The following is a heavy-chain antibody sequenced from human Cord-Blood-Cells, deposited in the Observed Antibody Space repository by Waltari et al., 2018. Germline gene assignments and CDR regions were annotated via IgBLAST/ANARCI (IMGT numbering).Heavy chain of an antibody. D-gene: IGHD6-19*01. J-gene: IGHJ4*02. CDR2: IKQDWSEK. CDR1: GFTFSSSW. CDR3: ARSPMYSSGWLNY. Sequence: EVQLVESGGGLVQPGGSLRLSCAASGFTFSSSWMSWVRQAPGKGLEWVANIKQDWSEKYYVDSVKGRFTISRDNAKNSLYLQMNSLRAEDTAVYYCARSPMYSSGWLNYWGQGTLVTVSS. V-gene: IGHV3-7*01.